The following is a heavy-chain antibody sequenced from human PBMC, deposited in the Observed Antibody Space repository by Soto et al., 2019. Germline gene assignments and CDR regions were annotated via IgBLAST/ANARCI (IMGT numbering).Heavy chain of an antibody. D-gene: IGHD3-3*01. J-gene: IGHJ3*02. CDR3: ARGGGVGVAGSAAFDM. CDR2: INPATGAA. Sequence: QLHLVQSGAVVKKPGASVTVSCSASGYPVTAYYMHWVRQAPGRGLEWMGGINPATGAAKYTQTFQGRVTMTRDTSTSTVFRELSGPTSEDTAVFYCARGGGVGVAGSAAFDMWGQGTLVTVSS. CDR1: GYPVTAYY. V-gene: IGHV1-2*02.